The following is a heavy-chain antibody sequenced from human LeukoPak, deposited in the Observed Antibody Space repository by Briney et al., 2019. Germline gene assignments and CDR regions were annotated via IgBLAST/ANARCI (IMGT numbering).Heavy chain of an antibody. J-gene: IGHJ4*02. CDR2: INPNSGGT. CDR1: GYTFTSYG. Sequence: ASVKVSCKASGYTFTSYGISWVRQAPGQGLEWMGWINPNSGGTNYAQKFQGRVTMTRDTSISTAYMELSRLRSDDTAVYYCARSGVVTKHVTELTFDYWGQGTLVTVSS. CDR3: ARSGVVTKHVTELTFDY. V-gene: IGHV1-2*02. D-gene: IGHD3-3*01.